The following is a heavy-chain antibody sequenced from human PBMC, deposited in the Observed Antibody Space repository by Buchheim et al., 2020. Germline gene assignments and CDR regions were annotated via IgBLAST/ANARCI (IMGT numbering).Heavy chain of an antibody. D-gene: IGHD2-21*02. V-gene: IGHV3-15*07. CDR1: GFPFINAW. J-gene: IGHJ4*02. CDR3: TTGLTVTAKYRALDY. Sequence: EVQLVESGGGLVKPGGSLRLSCAASGFPFINAWMNWVRQALGKGLEWVGRIKSKTDGGTTDYAVPVRGRFTISSDDSIDTLYLQMNSLNTEDTAVYYCTTGLTVTAKYRALDYWGQGTL. CDR2: IKSKTDGGTT.